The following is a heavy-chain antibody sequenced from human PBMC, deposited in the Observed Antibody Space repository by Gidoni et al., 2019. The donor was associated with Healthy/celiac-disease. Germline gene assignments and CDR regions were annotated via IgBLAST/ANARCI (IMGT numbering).Heavy chain of an antibody. CDR1: GGTFSRYA. D-gene: IGHD2-21*01. CDR3: ARGVVVVIATDYYYYYMDV. Sequence: QVQLEQSGAEVQKPGSSVKVSCKASGGTFSRYATSWVRQAPGQGLEWMGGIIPIFGTANYAQKFQGRVTITADESTSTAYMELSSLRSEDTAVYYCARGVVVVIATDYYYYYMDVWGKGTTVTVSS. J-gene: IGHJ6*03. CDR2: IIPIFGTA. V-gene: IGHV1-69*01.